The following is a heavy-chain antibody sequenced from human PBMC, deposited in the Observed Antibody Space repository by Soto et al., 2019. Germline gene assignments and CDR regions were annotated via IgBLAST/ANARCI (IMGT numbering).Heavy chain of an antibody. V-gene: IGHV4-38-2*02. CDR3: ARDRNYYGSGSYSYGMDV. CDR1: GYSISSGYY. Sequence: SETLSLTCAVSGYSISSGYYWGWIRQPPGKGLEWIGSIYHSGSTSYNPSLKGRATISVDTSKNQFSLKLSSVTAADTAVYYCARDRNYYGSGSYSYGMDVWGQGTTVTVSS. CDR2: IYHSGST. J-gene: IGHJ6*02. D-gene: IGHD3-10*01.